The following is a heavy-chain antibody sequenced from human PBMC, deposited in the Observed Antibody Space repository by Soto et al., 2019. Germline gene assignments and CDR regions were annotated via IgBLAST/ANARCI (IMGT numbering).Heavy chain of an antibody. CDR2: IKSETDGGTA. Sequence: EVQLVQSGGGLVKPGGSLRLSCAASGFNLSHPWMTWVRQAAGKGLEWVGRIKSETDGGTADYDAHVKGRITISRDDSKKTVYLQRNSLKTEDTAVYYCTTGIYYDLLTGYHDVAYWGQGTLVTVSS. D-gene: IGHD3-9*01. CDR1: GFNLSHPW. J-gene: IGHJ4*02. V-gene: IGHV3-15*01. CDR3: TTGIYYDLLTGYHDVAY.